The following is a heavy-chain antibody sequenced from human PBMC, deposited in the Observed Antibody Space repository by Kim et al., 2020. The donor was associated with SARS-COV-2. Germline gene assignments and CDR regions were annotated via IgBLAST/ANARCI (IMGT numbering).Heavy chain of an antibody. J-gene: IGHJ4*02. D-gene: IGHD6-19*01. CDR3: ARSQTDSSGRPFDY. CDR2: ISSSSSYI. Sequence: GGSLRLSCAASGFTFSSYSMNWVRQAPGKGLEWVSSISSSSSYIYYADSVKGRFTISRDNAKNSLYLQMNSLRAEDTAVYYCARSQTDSSGRPFDYWGQGTLVTVSS. V-gene: IGHV3-21*01. CDR1: GFTFSSYS.